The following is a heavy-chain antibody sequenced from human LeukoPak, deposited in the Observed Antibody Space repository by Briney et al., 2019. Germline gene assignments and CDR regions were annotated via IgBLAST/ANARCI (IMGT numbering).Heavy chain of an antibody. CDR3: ARHVSRYCSGGSCYHSYYFDY. V-gene: IGHV4-59*01. D-gene: IGHD2-15*01. CDR2: IDYSGST. J-gene: IGHJ4*02. CDR1: GGSLSGYY. Sequence: PSETLSLTCTVSGGSLSGYYWSWIRQPPGKGLEWIGYIDYSGSTNYNPSLKSRFTISVDTSKNQFSLKLSSVTAADTAVYYCARHVSRYCSGGSCYHSYYFDYWGQGTLVTVSS.